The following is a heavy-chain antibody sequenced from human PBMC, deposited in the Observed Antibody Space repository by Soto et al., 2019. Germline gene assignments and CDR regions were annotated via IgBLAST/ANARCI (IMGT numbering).Heavy chain of an antibody. V-gene: IGHV3-7*05. J-gene: IGHJ6*01. D-gene: IGHD6-19*01. CDR2: IKDDGSEK. CDR3: ARDWGPPGGGSAVGYYYHSGVDV. Sequence: EVQLVESGGGLVQPGGSLRLSCLASEFTFNTYWMNWVRQAPGRGLEWVVNIKDDGSEKNYVDSVKGRFTISRDNATMSLYLHMNRLRGEDTAVYFCARDWGPPGGGSAVGYYYHSGVDVWGQGTTVTVSS. CDR1: EFTFNTYW.